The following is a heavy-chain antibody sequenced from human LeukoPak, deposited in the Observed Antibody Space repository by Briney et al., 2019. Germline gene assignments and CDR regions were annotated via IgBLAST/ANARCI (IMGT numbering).Heavy chain of an antibody. CDR1: GGTFSSYA. J-gene: IGHJ4*02. D-gene: IGHD5-18*01. CDR2: IIPIFGTA. CDR3: ARGIDNSYGPYYFDY. V-gene: IGHV1-69*13. Sequence: ASVKVSCKASGGTFSSYAISWVRQAPGQGLEWMGGIIPIFGTANYAQKFQGRVTITADESTSTAYMELSSLRSEDTAVYYCARGIDNSYGPYYFDYWGQGTLVTVSS.